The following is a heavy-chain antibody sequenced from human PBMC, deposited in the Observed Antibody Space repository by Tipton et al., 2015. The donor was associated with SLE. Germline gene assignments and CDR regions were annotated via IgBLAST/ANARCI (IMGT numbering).Heavy chain of an antibody. CDR1: GYTFTSYY. CDR2: INPSAGST. CDR3: AGDGSSSSYFDY. D-gene: IGHD6-13*01. J-gene: IGHJ4*02. V-gene: IGHV1-46*01. Sequence: QSGAEVKKPGASVKVSCKASGYTFTSYYMHWARQAPGQGLEWMGVINPSAGSTSYAQKFQGRVIMTRDTSTRTAYMELSRLRSEDTAVYYCAGDGSSSSYFDYWGQGTLVTVSS.